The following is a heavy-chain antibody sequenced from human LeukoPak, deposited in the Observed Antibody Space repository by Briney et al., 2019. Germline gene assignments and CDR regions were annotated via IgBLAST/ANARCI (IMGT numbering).Heavy chain of an antibody. J-gene: IGHJ4*02. CDR1: GYTFTSYG. D-gene: IGHD3-22*01. CDR3: AKAKGNDYYEEEDLDY. CDR2: ISAYNGNT. V-gene: IGHV1-18*01. Sequence: GASVKVSCKASGYTFTSYGISWVRQAPGQGLEWMGWISAYNGNTNYAQKLQGRVTMTTDTSTSTAYMELRSLRSDDTAVYYCAKAKGNDYYEEEDLDYWGQGTLVTVSS.